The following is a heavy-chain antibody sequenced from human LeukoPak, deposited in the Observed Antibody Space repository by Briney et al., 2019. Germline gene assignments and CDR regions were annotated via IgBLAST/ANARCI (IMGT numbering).Heavy chain of an antibody. CDR1: GFTFSSYA. J-gene: IGHJ5*02. Sequence: LRLSCAASGFTFSSYAMSWVRQAPGKGLEWIGSIYHSGSTYYNPSLKSRVTISVDTSKNQFSLKLSSVTAAGTAVYYCAGAQTPTTDWFDPWGQGTLVTVSS. D-gene: IGHD4-11*01. CDR2: IYHSGST. CDR3: AGAQTPTTDWFDP. V-gene: IGHV4-38-2*01.